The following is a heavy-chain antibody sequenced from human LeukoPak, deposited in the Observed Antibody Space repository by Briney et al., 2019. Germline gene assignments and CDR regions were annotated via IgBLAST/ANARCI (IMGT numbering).Heavy chain of an antibody. D-gene: IGHD5-24*01. CDR1: GFTFSTYA. J-gene: IGHJ4*02. V-gene: IGHV3-23*01. CDR2: ISGRGDTI. Sequence: GGSLRLSCAASGFTFSTYAMSWVRQAPGMGREGVSAISGRGDTIFYADSVKGRFTVSSDNSKNTLFLQVNSLRAEDTAVYYCAKATLATTYFDSWGQGTLVIVSS. CDR3: AKATLATTYFDS.